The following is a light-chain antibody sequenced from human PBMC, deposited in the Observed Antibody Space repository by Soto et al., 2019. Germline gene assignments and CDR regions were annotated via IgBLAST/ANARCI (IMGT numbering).Light chain of an antibody. J-gene: IGLJ2*01. CDR2: EVT. Sequence: QSALTQPASVSGSPGQSIAISCTGTSSDVGGYNYVSWYQRHPGKAPKLLIYEVTNRASGVSNRFSGSKSGNTASLTNSGLQAEDEADYYCSSYPSTSTLKFGGGTKLTVL. CDR1: SSDVGGYNY. V-gene: IGLV2-14*01. CDR3: SSYPSTSTLK.